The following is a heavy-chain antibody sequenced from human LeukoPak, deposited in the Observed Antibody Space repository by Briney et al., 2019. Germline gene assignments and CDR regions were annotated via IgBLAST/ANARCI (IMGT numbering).Heavy chain of an antibody. CDR2: IYHSGST. D-gene: IGHD3-10*01. Sequence: PSETLSLTCTVSGGSISSSNWWSWVRQPPGKGLEWIGEIYHSGSTNYNPSLKSRVTISVDKSKNQFSLKLSSVTAADTAVYYCARDTNGSGRLGYFDLWGRGTLVTVSS. V-gene: IGHV4-4*02. CDR1: GGSISSSNW. J-gene: IGHJ2*01. CDR3: ARDTNGSGRLGYFDL.